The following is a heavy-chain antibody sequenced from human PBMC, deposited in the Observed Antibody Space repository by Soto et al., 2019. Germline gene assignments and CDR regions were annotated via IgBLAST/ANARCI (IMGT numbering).Heavy chain of an antibody. V-gene: IGHV1-2*02. D-gene: IGHD5-12*01. Sequence: QVQLVQSGAEVKKPGASAKVSCKASGYTFTGYYIHWVRQAPGQGLEWMGWINPNNGDTNFAQKFQGRVTLTRDTSTSTAYMELSSLRFDDTAVYYCPRHSGYDYVFDYWGQGTLVTVSS. J-gene: IGHJ4*02. CDR2: INPNNGDT. CDR1: GYTFTGYY. CDR3: PRHSGYDYVFDY.